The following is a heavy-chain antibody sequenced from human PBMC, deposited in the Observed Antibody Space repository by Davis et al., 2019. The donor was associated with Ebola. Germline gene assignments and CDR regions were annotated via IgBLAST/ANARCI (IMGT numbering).Heavy chain of an antibody. CDR1: GGSISSSSYY. D-gene: IGHD4-23*01. V-gene: IGHV4-39*07. Sequence: SETLSLTCTVSGGSISSSSYYWGWIRQPPGKGLEWIGFISYSGTTLYNPSLKSRVTISVDTSKNQFSLKLSSVTAADTAVYYCARLTVGPWGQGALVSVSS. CDR2: ISYSGTT. J-gene: IGHJ5*02. CDR3: ARLTVGP.